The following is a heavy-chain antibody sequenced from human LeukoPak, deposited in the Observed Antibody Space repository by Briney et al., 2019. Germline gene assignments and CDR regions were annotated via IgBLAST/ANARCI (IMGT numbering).Heavy chain of an antibody. Sequence: GGSLRLSCAASGFTFSSYWMSWVRQAPGKGLKWVANIKQDGSEKYYVDSVKGRFTISRDNAKNSLYLQMNSLRAEDTAVYYCARVGITMIVVDYYFDYWGQGTLVTVSS. CDR3: ARVGITMIVVDYYFDY. V-gene: IGHV3-7*01. CDR2: IKQDGSEK. D-gene: IGHD3-22*01. J-gene: IGHJ4*02. CDR1: GFTFSSYW.